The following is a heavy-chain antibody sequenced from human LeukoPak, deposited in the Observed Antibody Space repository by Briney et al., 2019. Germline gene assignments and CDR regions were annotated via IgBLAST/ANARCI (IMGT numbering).Heavy chain of an antibody. D-gene: IGHD6-6*01. V-gene: IGHV3-33*01. CDR2: IWYDGSNK. CDR1: GFTFSSYG. CDR3: ARDGSPYSSSSFDY. Sequence: GGSLRLSCAASGFTFSSYGMHWVRQAPGKGLEWVAVIWYDGSNKYYADSVKGRFTISRDNSKNTLYLQMNSLRAEDTAVYYCARDGSPYSSSSFDYWGQGTLDTVSS. J-gene: IGHJ4*02.